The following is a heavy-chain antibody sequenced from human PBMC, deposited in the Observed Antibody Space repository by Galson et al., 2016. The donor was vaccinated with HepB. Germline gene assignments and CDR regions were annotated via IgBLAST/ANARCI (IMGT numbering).Heavy chain of an antibody. Sequence: SETLSLTCTVSGGSISSGNYYWSWVRQPPGKRLEWIGVIYYSGTTNYKPSLKSRVTISVDTSKNKFSLRLSSVTAADTAVYFCARMDPALISGFDYWGQGTLVTVSS. D-gene: IGHD2-15*01. CDR1: GGSISSGNYY. CDR3: ARMDPALISGFDY. CDR2: IYYSGTT. V-gene: IGHV4-61*01. J-gene: IGHJ4*02.